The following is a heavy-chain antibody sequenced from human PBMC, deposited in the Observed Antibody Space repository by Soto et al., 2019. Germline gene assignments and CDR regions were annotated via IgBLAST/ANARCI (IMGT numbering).Heavy chain of an antibody. CDR1: GGSISSSSYY. CDR3: ARHGINDFWSGYYFAYYYYMDV. CDR2: IYYSGST. D-gene: IGHD3-3*01. J-gene: IGHJ6*03. Sequence: PSETLSLTCTVSGGSISSSSYYWGWIRQPPGKGLEWIGSIYYSGSTYYNPSLKSRVTISVDTSKNQFSLKLSSVTAADTAVYYCARHGINDFWSGYYFAYYYYMDVWGKGTTVTVSS. V-gene: IGHV4-39*01.